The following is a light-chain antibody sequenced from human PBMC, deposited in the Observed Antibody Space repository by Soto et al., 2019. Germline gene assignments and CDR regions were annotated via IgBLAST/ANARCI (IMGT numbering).Light chain of an antibody. CDR1: SSNIGAGYD. CDR2: GNN. CDR3: QSYDSSLSAL. V-gene: IGLV1-40*01. J-gene: IGLJ2*01. Sequence: QSVLTQPPSVSGAPGQRVTISCTGSSSNIGAGYDVHWYQQLPGTAPKLLIYGNNNRPSGVPDRFSGSKSGTSASLAITRLQAEDEADYYCQSYDSSLSALFGGGTKLTVL.